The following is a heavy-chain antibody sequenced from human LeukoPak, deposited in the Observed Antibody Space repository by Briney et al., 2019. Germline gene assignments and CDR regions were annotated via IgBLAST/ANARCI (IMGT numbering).Heavy chain of an antibody. CDR3: ARRKELHKIRFSEWLSAYGMDV. CDR2: ISSSSSYI. D-gene: IGHD3-3*01. Sequence: GGSLRLSCAASGFTFSSYSMNWVRQAPGKGLEWVSSISSSSSYIDYADSVKGRFTISRDNAKNSLYLQMNSLRAEDTAVYYCARRKELHKIRFSEWLSAYGMDVWGQGTTVTVSS. J-gene: IGHJ6*02. V-gene: IGHV3-21*01. CDR1: GFTFSSYS.